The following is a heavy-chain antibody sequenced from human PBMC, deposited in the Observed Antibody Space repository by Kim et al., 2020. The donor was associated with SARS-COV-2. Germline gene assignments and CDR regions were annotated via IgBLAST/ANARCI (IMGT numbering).Heavy chain of an antibody. D-gene: IGHD3-16*01. Sequence: NYNPSLKSRVTMSMDTSKNQFFLRLSSLTAADTAVYYCARDFGAAGISDYWGQGTLVSVSS. J-gene: IGHJ4*02. V-gene: IGHV4-4*07. CDR3: ARDFGAAGISDY.